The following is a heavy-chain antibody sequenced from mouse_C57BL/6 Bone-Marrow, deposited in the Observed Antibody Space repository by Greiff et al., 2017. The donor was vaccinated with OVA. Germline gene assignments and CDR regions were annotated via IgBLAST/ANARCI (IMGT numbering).Heavy chain of an antibody. Sequence: EVMLVESGGGLVQPGGSLSLSCAASGFTFTDYYMSWVRQPPGKALEWLGFIRNKANGYTTEYSASVKGRFTISRDNSQSILYLQMNALRAEDSATYYCARSDYYYAMDYWGQGTSVTVSS. CDR1: GFTFTDYY. CDR3: ARSDYYYAMDY. J-gene: IGHJ4*01. CDR2: IRNKANGYTT. V-gene: IGHV7-3*01.